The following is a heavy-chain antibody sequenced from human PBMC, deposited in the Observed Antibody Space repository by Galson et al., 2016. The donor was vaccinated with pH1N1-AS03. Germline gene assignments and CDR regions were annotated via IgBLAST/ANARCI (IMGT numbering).Heavy chain of an antibody. V-gene: IGHV3-7*01. CDR2: IEQDGSEQ. Sequence: SLRLSCAASGFSFSSHWMRWVRQAPGKGLECVANIEQDGSEQYYVDSVEGRFTISRDNAKNSLYLQMNSLRADDTAVYYCLRASDYWGQGTLVTVSS. CDR3: LRASDY. CDR1: GFSFSSHW. J-gene: IGHJ4*02.